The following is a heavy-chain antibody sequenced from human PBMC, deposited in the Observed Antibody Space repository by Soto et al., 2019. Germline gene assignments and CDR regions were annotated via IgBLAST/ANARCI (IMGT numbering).Heavy chain of an antibody. CDR1: GYTFTSYD. J-gene: IGHJ5*02. CDR2: MNPNSGNT. D-gene: IGHD6-19*01. Sequence: ASVKVSCKASGYTFTSYDINWVRQATGQGLEWVGWMNPNSGNTGYAQKFQGRVTMTRNTSISTAYMELSSLRSEDTAVYYCAIRRKAEAGRNNWYDPWSQGTLVTVSS. CDR3: AIRRKAEAGRNNWYDP. V-gene: IGHV1-8*01.